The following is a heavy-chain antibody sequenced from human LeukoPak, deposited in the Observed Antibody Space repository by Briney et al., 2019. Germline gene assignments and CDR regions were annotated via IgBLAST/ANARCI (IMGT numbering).Heavy chain of an antibody. CDR3: ARTRSYYDPVFAFDI. CDR1: GYSISSGYY. Sequence: SETLSLTCTVSGYSISSGYYWGWIRQPPGKGLEWIGSIYHSGSTYYNPSLKSRGTISVDTSKNQFSLQLSSVTAADTAVYFCARTRSYYDPVFAFDIWGQGTMVTVSS. D-gene: IGHD3-16*01. J-gene: IGHJ3*02. CDR2: IYHSGST. V-gene: IGHV4-38-2*02.